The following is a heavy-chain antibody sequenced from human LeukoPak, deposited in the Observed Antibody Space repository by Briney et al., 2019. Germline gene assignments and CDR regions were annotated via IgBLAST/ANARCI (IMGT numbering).Heavy chain of an antibody. CDR2: ISYDGSSK. J-gene: IGHJ4*02. Sequence: SGGSLRLSCAASGFTFSSYGKHWVRQAPGKGLEWVAVISYDGSSKYYADSVKGRFTISRDNSKNTLYLQMNSLRAEDTAVYYCAKAAHSSGWYHFDYWGQGTLVTVSS. CDR1: GFTFSSYG. V-gene: IGHV3-30*18. D-gene: IGHD6-19*01. CDR3: AKAAHSSGWYHFDY.